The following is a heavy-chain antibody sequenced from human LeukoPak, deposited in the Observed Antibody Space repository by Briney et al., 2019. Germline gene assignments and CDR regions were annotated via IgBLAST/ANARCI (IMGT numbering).Heavy chain of an antibody. CDR1: GGSINSFY. Sequence: PSETLSLIFTVSGGSINSFYWTWIRQPAGKGLEWIGRIYSSGSTNFNPSLKSRVTMSVDTSKNQFSLRLSSVTAADTAAYFCARENWRSKSIDFDSWGQGTLVTVSS. J-gene: IGHJ4*02. D-gene: IGHD6-6*01. CDR2: IYSSGST. CDR3: ARENWRSKSIDFDS. V-gene: IGHV4-4*07.